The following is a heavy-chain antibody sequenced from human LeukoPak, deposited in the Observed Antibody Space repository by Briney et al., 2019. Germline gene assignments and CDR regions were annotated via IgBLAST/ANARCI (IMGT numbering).Heavy chain of an antibody. V-gene: IGHV1-46*01. CDR3: VRDGGSGGSCPCRD. CDR2: INPNGGST. CDR1: GYTFTSYY. J-gene: IGHJ4*02. Sequence: ASVKVSCKASGYTFTSYYIHWVRQAPGQGLEWMGIINPNGGSTNNAQKCQGRVTMTRDTSTSTVYMELNSLRSDDTAVDYCVRDGGSGGSCPCRDWGQGPRVSVPS. D-gene: IGHD2-15*01.